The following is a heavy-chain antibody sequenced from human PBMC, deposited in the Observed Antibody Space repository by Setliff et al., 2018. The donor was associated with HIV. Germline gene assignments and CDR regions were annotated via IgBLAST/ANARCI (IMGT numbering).Heavy chain of an antibody. J-gene: IGHJ4*02. D-gene: IGHD1-26*01. CDR3: ARVPHRVVGTTTLLYHFDY. CDR1: GYSISSGYY. CDR2: IHHSGTT. V-gene: IGHV4-38-2*01. Sequence: PSETLSLTCAVSGYSISSGYYWAWIRQSPGKGLDWIGSIHHSGTTYYNPFLKSRVTISVDTTTNQVSLQVNSVTAVDTAVYYCARVPHRVVGTTTLLYHFDYWGLGTLVTVSS.